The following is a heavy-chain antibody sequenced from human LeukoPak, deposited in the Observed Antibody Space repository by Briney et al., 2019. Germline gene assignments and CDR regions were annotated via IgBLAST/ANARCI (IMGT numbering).Heavy chain of an antibody. Sequence: GASVKVSCKASGYTFTSYGISWVRQAPGQGLEWMGWISAYNGNTNYAQKLQGRVTMTTDTSTSTAYMELRSLRSDDTAVYYCARDPPTYYYDSSGYPLGAFDIWGQGTMVTASS. D-gene: IGHD3-22*01. CDR3: ARDPPTYYYDSSGYPLGAFDI. V-gene: IGHV1-18*01. CDR2: ISAYNGNT. J-gene: IGHJ3*02. CDR1: GYTFTSYG.